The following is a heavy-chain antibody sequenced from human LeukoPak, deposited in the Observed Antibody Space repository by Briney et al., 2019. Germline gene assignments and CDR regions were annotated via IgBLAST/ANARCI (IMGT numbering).Heavy chain of an antibody. V-gene: IGHV4-59*01. Sequence: SETLSLTRTVSGGPISSFYWSWLQQPPPKGLHWIGYIYYSGSTKYSPSLKSRVTMSVDTSKNQFSLKLSSVTAADTAVYHCARIKPTHFYDSSGYYPPFDWYLDFWGRGTLVTVSS. J-gene: IGHJ2*01. CDR1: GGPISSFY. CDR2: IYYSGST. CDR3: ARIKPTHFYDSSGYYPPFDWYLDF. D-gene: IGHD3-22*01.